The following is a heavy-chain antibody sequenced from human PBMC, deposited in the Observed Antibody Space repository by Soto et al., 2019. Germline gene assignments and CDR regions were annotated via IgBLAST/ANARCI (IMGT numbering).Heavy chain of an antibody. D-gene: IGHD2-2*01. Sequence: NPSETLSLTCTVSGGSISSGGYYWSWIRQHPGKGLEWIGYIYYSGSTYYNPSLKSRVTISVDTSKNQFSLKLSSVTAADTAVYYCARVVPAAKRAVDWFDPWGQGTLVTVSS. V-gene: IGHV4-31*03. CDR2: IYYSGST. CDR1: GGSISSGGYY. J-gene: IGHJ5*02. CDR3: ARVVPAAKRAVDWFDP.